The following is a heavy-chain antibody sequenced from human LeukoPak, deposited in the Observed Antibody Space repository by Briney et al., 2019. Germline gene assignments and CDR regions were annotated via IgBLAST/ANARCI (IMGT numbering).Heavy chain of an antibody. D-gene: IGHD3-9*01. J-gene: IGHJ4*02. V-gene: IGHV3-23*01. Sequence: PGGSLRLSCVVSGFTFSNYAMSWVRQAPGKGLEWVSAITGSGGNTYYADSVKGRFTISRDNSKNTLYLQMNSLRDEDTAVYYCAKWGDFDVLTGYYVPDFWGQGTLVTVSS. CDR2: ITGSGGNT. CDR1: GFTFSNYA. CDR3: AKWGDFDVLTGYYVPDF.